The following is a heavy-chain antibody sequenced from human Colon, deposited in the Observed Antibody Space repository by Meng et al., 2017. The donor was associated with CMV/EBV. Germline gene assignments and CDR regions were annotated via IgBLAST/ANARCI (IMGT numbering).Heavy chain of an antibody. Sequence: ASGFTFSSYAMIWVRQAPGEGLEWVSGISASGGTTYYADSVKGRFSISRDNSKNTLSLLMSSLRAEDTALYYCAIRASYTGTYSDYWGQGTLVTVSS. D-gene: IGHD1-26*01. V-gene: IGHV3-23*01. CDR1: GFTFSSYA. CDR3: AIRASYTGTYSDY. J-gene: IGHJ4*02. CDR2: ISASGGTT.